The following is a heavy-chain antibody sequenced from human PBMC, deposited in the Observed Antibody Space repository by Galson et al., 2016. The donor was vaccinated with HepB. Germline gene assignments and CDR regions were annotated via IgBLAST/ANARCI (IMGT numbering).Heavy chain of an antibody. CDR3: ASRHSGWYYFDY. Sequence: SLRLSCAVSGITFRSYTMNWVRQAPGKGLEWVSSISGGSSYISYADSVKGRFTISRDNAKNSLYLQMNSLRAEDTAVYYCASRHSGWYYFDYWGQGTLVTVSS. CDR1: GITFRSYT. CDR2: ISGGSSYI. J-gene: IGHJ4*02. V-gene: IGHV3-21*01. D-gene: IGHD6-19*01.